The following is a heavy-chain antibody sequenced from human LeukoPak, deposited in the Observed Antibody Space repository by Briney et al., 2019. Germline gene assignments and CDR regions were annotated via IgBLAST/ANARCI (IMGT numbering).Heavy chain of an antibody. V-gene: IGHV3-21*01. J-gene: IGHJ3*02. CDR1: GFIFSTYS. CDR3: ARSTSYSAAAGTPENAFDI. CDR2: ISSSSSYI. Sequence: GGSLRLSCSASGFIFSTYSMNWVRQAPGKGLEWVSSISSSSSYIYYADSLKGRFTISRDNAKNSLYLQMNSLRAEDTAVYYCARSTSYSAAAGTPENAFDIWGQGTMVTVSS. D-gene: IGHD6-13*01.